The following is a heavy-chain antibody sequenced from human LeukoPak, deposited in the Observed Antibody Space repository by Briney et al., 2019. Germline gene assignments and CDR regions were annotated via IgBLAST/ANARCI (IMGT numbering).Heavy chain of an antibody. Sequence: GGSLRLSCAASGFTFSDYYMYWIRQAPGKGLEWLSYISYSGTTIYYADSVKGRFTISRDNAKNSLYLQMNSLRAEDTAVYYCATRPASETYYAVFDYWGQGTLVTVSS. D-gene: IGHD1-26*01. CDR2: ISYSGTTI. J-gene: IGHJ4*02. V-gene: IGHV3-11*04. CDR3: ATRPASETYYAVFDY. CDR1: GFTFSDYY.